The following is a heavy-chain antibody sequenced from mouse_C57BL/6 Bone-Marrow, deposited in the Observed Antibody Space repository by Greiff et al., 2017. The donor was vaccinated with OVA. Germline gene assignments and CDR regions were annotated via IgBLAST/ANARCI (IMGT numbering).Heavy chain of an antibody. CDR3: ARSSYYSNFDY. CDR1: GYTFTDYN. V-gene: IGHV1-22*01. J-gene: IGHJ2*01. CDR2: INPNNGGT. Sequence: EVQVVESGPELVKPGASVKMSCKASGYTFTDYNMHWVKQSHGKSLEWIGYINPNNGGTSYNQKFKGKATLTVNKSSSTAYMELRSLTSEDSAVYYCARSSYYSNFDYWGQGTTLTVSS. D-gene: IGHD2-5*01.